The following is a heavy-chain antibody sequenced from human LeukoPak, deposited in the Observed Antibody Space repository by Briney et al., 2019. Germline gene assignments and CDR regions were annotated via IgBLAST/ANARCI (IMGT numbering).Heavy chain of an antibody. V-gene: IGHV1-24*01. J-gene: IGHJ4*02. CDR3: TAGRAYSLLDF. D-gene: IGHD5-18*01. CDR2: FDLVHGDT. Sequence: ASVKVSCKVSGYRFTELSRHWVRQAPGKGLKWLGDFDLVHGDTIYAQKFQGRVTMTEDTSTDTSYMELSSLGSEDTAVYFCTAGRAYSLLDFWGQGTLVIVSS. CDR1: GYRFTELS.